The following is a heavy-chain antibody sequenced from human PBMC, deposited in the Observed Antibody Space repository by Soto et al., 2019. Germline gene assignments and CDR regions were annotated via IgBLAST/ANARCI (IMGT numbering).Heavy chain of an antibody. CDR2: VIPIFGTA. Sequence: ASVKVSCKASGGTFSSYAISWVRQAPGQGLEWMGGVIPIFGTANYAQKFQGRVTITADESTSTAYMELSSLRSEDTAVYYCARDRGDGYGHDAFDIWGQGTMVTVSS. CDR1: GGTFSSYA. V-gene: IGHV1-69*13. J-gene: IGHJ3*02. D-gene: IGHD5-12*01. CDR3: ARDRGDGYGHDAFDI.